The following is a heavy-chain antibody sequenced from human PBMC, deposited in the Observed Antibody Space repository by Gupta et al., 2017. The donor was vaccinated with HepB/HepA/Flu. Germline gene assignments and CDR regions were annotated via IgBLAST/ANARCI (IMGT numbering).Heavy chain of an antibody. CDR3: TRENNYNSPFDY. CDR1: GFTFTSHW. CDR2: MSNYGNTI. Sequence: EVQLVESGGGLVQPGGSMRLSCADSGFTFTSHWMQWVRQAPGKGLVWVSRMSNYGNTINYADSVKGRLTISRDNAKNTLYLKMNSLGAEDTAVYYCTRENNYNSPFDYWGQGTLVTVSS. V-gene: IGHV3-74*01. J-gene: IGHJ4*02. D-gene: IGHD3-22*01.